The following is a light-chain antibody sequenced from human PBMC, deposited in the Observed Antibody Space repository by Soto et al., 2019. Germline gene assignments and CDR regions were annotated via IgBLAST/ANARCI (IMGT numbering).Light chain of an antibody. V-gene: IGLV2-14*01. CDR3: SSYTSSTSFY. Sequence: QYVLTQPASVSGSPGQSITISRTGTSSDIGAYNYVSWYQQHPGKAPKLMIYDVSNRPSGVSNRFSGSKSGNTASLTISGLQAEDESDYYCSSYTSSTSFYFGTGTKVTVL. CDR1: SSDIGAYNY. J-gene: IGLJ1*01. CDR2: DVS.